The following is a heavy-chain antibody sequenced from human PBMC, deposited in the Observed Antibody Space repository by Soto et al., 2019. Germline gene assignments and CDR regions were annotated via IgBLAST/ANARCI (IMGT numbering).Heavy chain of an antibody. Sequence: QVQLVQSGAEVKKPGSSVKVSCKASGGTFSSYAISWVRQAPGQGLEWMGGIIPIFGTANYAQKFQGRVTITADESASTAYMEVRSLRSEDTAVYYCARDFGGGSSSDYYYGMDVWGQGTTVTVSS. CDR1: GGTFSSYA. CDR3: ARDFGGGSSSDYYYGMDV. V-gene: IGHV1-69*01. J-gene: IGHJ6*02. D-gene: IGHD6-6*01. CDR2: IIPIFGTA.